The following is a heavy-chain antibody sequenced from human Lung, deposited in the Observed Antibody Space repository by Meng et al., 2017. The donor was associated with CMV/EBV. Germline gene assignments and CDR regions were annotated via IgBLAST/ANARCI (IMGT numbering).Heavy chain of an antibody. CDR3: ATDAVARGDY. Sequence: SXXVSCKASRGRFGNYGISWARQAPGQGLEWMGGIIPFLGVASYAPKFKGRFTITTDKSTGTVYMDLSSLRSEDTAVYYCATDAVARGDYWRQGTMVTVSS. CDR1: RGRFGNYG. D-gene: IGHD6-19*01. V-gene: IGHV1-69*10. J-gene: IGHJ4*02. CDR2: IIPFLGVA.